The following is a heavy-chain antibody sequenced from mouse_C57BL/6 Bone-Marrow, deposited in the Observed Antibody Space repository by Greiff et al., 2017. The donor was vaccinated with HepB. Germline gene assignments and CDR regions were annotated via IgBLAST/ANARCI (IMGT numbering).Heavy chain of an antibody. D-gene: IGHD1-1*01. V-gene: IGHV5-9*01. CDR1: GFTFSSYT. CDR3: ARQGSYGYFDV. J-gene: IGHJ1*03. Sequence: DVHLVESGGGLVKPGGSLKLSCAASGFTFSSYTMSWVRQTPEKRLEWVATISGGGGNTYYPDSVKGRFTISRDNAKNTLYLQMSSLRSEDTALYYCARQGSYGYFDVWGTGTTVTVSS. CDR2: ISGGGGNT.